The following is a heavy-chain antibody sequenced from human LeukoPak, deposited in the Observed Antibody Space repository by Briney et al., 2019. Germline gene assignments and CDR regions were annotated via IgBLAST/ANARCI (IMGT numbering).Heavy chain of an antibody. CDR3: AKVVFYDSSGYWGYFDY. J-gene: IGHJ4*02. CDR2: ISGSGGST. Sequence: GSLRLSCAASGFTFSSYAMSWVRQAPGKGLEWVSAISGSGGSTYYADSVKGRFTISSDNSKNTLYLQMNSLRAEDTAVYYCAKVVFYDSSGYWGYFDYWGQGTLVTVSS. CDR1: GFTFSSYA. D-gene: IGHD3-22*01. V-gene: IGHV3-23*01.